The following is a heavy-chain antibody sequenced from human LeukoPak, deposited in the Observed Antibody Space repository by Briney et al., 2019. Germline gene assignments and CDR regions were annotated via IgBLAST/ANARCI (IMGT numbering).Heavy chain of an antibody. Sequence: PSQTLSLTCTVSGDSISSGDYYWSWIRQPPGKGLEWIGYIYYSGSTYYNPSLKSRVTISVDTSKNQFSLKLSSVTAADTAVYYCARVSRGTYYYGSGSYYHFDYWGQGTLVTVSS. V-gene: IGHV4-30-4*01. D-gene: IGHD3-10*01. J-gene: IGHJ4*02. CDR1: GDSISSGDYY. CDR2: IYYSGST. CDR3: ARVSRGTYYYGSGSYYHFDY.